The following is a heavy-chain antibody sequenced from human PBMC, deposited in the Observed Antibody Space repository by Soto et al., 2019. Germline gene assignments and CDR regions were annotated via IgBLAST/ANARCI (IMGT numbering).Heavy chain of an antibody. Sequence: GGSLRLSCAASGFTFSDYYMSWIRQAPGKGLEWVSYISSSGSTIYYADSVKGRFTISRDNAKNSLYLQMNSLRAEDTAVYYCARPQIGYDFWSGSSDAFDIWGQGTMVTVSS. J-gene: IGHJ3*02. CDR1: GFTFSDYY. V-gene: IGHV3-11*01. D-gene: IGHD3-3*01. CDR3: ARPQIGYDFWSGSSDAFDI. CDR2: ISSSGSTI.